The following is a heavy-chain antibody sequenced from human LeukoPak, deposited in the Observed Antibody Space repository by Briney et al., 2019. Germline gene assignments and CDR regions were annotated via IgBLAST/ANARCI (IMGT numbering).Heavy chain of an antibody. CDR2: FDPEDGET. Sequence: ASVKVSCKVSGYTLTELSMHWVRQAPGKGLEWMGGFDPEDGETIYAQKFQGRVTMIEDTSTDTAHMELSSLRSEDTAVYYCATYYDSSGYYFDYWGQGTLVTVSS. CDR3: ATYYDSSGYYFDY. D-gene: IGHD3-22*01. CDR1: GYTLTELS. V-gene: IGHV1-24*01. J-gene: IGHJ4*02.